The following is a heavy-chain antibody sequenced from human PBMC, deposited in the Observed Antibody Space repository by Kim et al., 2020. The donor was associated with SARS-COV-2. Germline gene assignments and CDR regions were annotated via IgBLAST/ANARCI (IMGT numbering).Heavy chain of an antibody. CDR2: VSGSGGGT. CDR3: AKDGTGTYWGSYFYH. Sequence: GSLRLSCVASGFTFSNFAMSWVRQAPGKGLEYISSVSGSGGGTFYAESVRGRFTLSRDNSKNTVFLYMDSLRVEDTALYYCAKDGTGTYWGSYFYHWG. J-gene: IGHJ4*01. V-gene: IGHV3-23*01. CDR1: GFTFSNFA. D-gene: IGHD1-1*01.